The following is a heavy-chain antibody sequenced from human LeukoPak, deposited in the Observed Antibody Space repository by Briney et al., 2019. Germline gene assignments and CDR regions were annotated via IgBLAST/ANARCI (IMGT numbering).Heavy chain of an antibody. CDR3: ARVRSKDVWRSYGSYYYYYYMDV. Sequence: SETLSLTCTVSGGSISSYYWSWTRQPAGKGLEWIGRIDTSGNTNYNPSLKSRVTMSVDTSKNQFSLKLSSVTAADTAVYYCARVRSKDVWRSYGSYYYYYYMDVWGKGTTVTISS. D-gene: IGHD3-16*01. J-gene: IGHJ6*03. CDR1: GGSISSYY. V-gene: IGHV4-4*07. CDR2: IDTSGNT.